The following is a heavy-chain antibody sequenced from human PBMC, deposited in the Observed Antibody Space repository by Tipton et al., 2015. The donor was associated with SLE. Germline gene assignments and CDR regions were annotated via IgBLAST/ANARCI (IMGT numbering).Heavy chain of an antibody. V-gene: IGHV4-59*01. Sequence: TLSLTCTVSGGSMNTYDWSWIRQPPGKGLEWIGYIYYSGTTNYNSSLKSRVTISVDTSKNQFSLKLNSVTAADTAVYYCARGGPSSKWLDPWGRGTQVTVSS. D-gene: IGHD6-6*01. CDR1: GGSMNTYD. CDR2: IYYSGTT. CDR3: ARGGPSSKWLDP. J-gene: IGHJ5*02.